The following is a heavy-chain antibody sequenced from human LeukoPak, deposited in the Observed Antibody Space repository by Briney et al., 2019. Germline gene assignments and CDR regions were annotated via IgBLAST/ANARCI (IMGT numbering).Heavy chain of an antibody. V-gene: IGHV1-2*06. CDR2: INPNSGGT. CDR3: ASSGSGIAVAGTGYFDY. Sequence: ASVKVSCKASGYTFTGYYMHWVRQAPGQGLEWMGRINPNSGGTNYAQKFQGRVTMTRDTSISTAYMELSRLRSDDTAVYYCASSGSGIAVAGTGYFDYWGQGTLVTVSS. CDR1: GYTFTGYY. D-gene: IGHD6-19*01. J-gene: IGHJ4*02.